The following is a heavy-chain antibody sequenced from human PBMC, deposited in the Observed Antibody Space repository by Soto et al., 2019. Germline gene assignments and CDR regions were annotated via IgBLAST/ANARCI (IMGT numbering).Heavy chain of an antibody. D-gene: IGHD2-15*01. J-gene: IGHJ4*02. CDR3: ARDGYCSGGSCYSVPVFDY. CDR2: IKQDGSEK. Sequence: GGSLRLSCAASGFTFSSYWMSWVRQAPGKGLEWVANIKQDGSEKYYAGSVKGRFTISRDNSKNTLYLQMNSLRAEDTAVYYCARDGYCSGGSCYSVPVFDYWGQGTLVTVSS. CDR1: GFTFSSYW. V-gene: IGHV3-7*01.